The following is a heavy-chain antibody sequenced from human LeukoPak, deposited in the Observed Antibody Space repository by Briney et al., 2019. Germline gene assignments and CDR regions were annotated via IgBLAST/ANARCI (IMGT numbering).Heavy chain of an antibody. J-gene: IGHJ4*02. V-gene: IGHV3-66*04. CDR2: IYRGGST. CDR1: GFTVGSNY. D-gene: IGHD3-22*01. CDR3: ARLSANSSAYFFDY. Sequence: GGSLRLSCAASGFTVGSNYMSWVRQAPGKGLEWGSIIYRGGSTNYADSVKGRFTISRDTSKNTLYLRMNSLRAEDTAVYYCARLSANSSAYFFDYWGQGTLVTVSS.